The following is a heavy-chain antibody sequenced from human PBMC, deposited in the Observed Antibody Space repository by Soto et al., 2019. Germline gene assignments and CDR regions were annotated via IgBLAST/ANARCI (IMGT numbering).Heavy chain of an antibody. CDR3: ARRGYYDGSGSYYDY. CDR2: INHSGST. D-gene: IGHD3-10*01. V-gene: IGHV4-34*01. CDR1: GGSFSGYY. J-gene: IGHJ4*02. Sequence: QVQLQQWGAGLLKPSETLSLTCAVYGGSFSGYYWSWIRQPPGKGLEWIGEINHSGSTNYNPSLKRRVTISVDTSKNQFSMKVSSVTAADTAVYYCARRGYYDGSGSYYDYWGQGTLVTVSS.